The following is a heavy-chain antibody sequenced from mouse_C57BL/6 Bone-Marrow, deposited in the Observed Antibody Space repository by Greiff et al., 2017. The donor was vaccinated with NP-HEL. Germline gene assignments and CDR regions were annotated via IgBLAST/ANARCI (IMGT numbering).Heavy chain of an antibody. Sequence: EVQRVESGGGLVKPGGSLKLSCAASGFTFSDYGMHWVRQAPEKGLEWVAYISSGSSTIYYADTVKGRFTISRDNAKNTLFLQMTSLRSEDTAMYYCARPHYDYGGGFAYWGQGTLVTVSA. CDR3: ARPHYDYGGGFAY. CDR1: GFTFSDYG. CDR2: ISSGSSTI. V-gene: IGHV5-17*01. D-gene: IGHD2-4*01. J-gene: IGHJ3*01.